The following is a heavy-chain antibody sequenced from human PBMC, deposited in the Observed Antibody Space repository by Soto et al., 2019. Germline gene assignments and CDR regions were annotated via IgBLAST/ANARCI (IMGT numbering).Heavy chain of an antibody. D-gene: IGHD2-15*01. V-gene: IGHV1-69*13. CDR1: GGTFSSYA. J-gene: IGHJ1*01. CDR3: AREGWDCSGGSWYSGYFQH. CDR2: IIPIFGTA. Sequence: ASVKVSCKASGGTFSSYAISWERHAPGQGLEWMGGIIPIFGTANYAQKFQGRVTITADESTSTAYMELSSLRSEDTAVYYCAREGWDCSGGSWYSGYFQHWGQGTLVTVGS.